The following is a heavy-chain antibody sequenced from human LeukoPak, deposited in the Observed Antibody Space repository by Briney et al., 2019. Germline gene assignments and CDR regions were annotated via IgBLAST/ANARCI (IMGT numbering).Heavy chain of an antibody. CDR2: FYPEDGET. Sequence: ASVKVSCKVSGYTLTELSMHWVRQAPGKGLEWMGGFYPEDGETIYAQKFQGRVTMTEDTSTDTAYMELSSLRSEDTAVYYCARAPDTYYDFWSGHHPNGVYNMDVWGKGTTVTVSS. V-gene: IGHV1-24*01. J-gene: IGHJ6*03. CDR1: GYTLTELS. D-gene: IGHD3-3*01. CDR3: ARAPDTYYDFWSGHHPNGVYNMDV.